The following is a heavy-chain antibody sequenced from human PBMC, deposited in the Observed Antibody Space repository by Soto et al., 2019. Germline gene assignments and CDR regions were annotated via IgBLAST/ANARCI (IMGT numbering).Heavy chain of an antibody. D-gene: IGHD3-9*01. CDR1: GYTFTSYD. CDR2: MNPNNGNT. V-gene: IGHV1-8*01. Sequence: ASVKVSCKASGYTFTSYDINWVRQATGQGLEWMGWMNPNNGNTGYAQKFQGRVTMTRNTSISTAYMELSSLRSEDTAVYYCARAAVLNYDILTGYYEHYMDVWGKGTTVTVSS. J-gene: IGHJ6*03. CDR3: ARAAVLNYDILTGYYEHYMDV.